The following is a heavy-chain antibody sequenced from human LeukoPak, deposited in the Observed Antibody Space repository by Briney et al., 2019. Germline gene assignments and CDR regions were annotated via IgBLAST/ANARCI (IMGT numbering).Heavy chain of an antibody. J-gene: IGHJ4*02. CDR2: INPNSGGT. CDR1: GYTFTGYY. CDR3: ARTASREDGYKMYYFDY. Sequence: ASVKVSCKASGYTFTGYYMHWVRQAPGQGLEWMGWINPNSGGTNYAQKFQGRVTMTRDTSISTAYMELSRLRSDDTAVYYCARTASREDGYKMYYFDYRGQGTLVTVSS. D-gene: IGHD5-24*01. V-gene: IGHV1-2*02.